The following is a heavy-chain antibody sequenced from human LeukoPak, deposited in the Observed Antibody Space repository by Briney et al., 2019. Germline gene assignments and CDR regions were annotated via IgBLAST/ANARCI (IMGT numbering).Heavy chain of an antibody. CDR1: GFTFSSYS. J-gene: IGHJ5*02. D-gene: IGHD3-3*01. Sequence: GSLRLSCAASGFTFSSYSMNWVRQAPGKGLEWVSSISSSSSYIYYADSVKGRFTISRDNAKNSLYLQMNSLRAEDTAVYYCARDRGLTYYDFWSGYPDGDWFDPWGQGTLVTVSS. V-gene: IGHV3-21*01. CDR3: ARDRGLTYYDFWSGYPDGDWFDP. CDR2: ISSSSSYI.